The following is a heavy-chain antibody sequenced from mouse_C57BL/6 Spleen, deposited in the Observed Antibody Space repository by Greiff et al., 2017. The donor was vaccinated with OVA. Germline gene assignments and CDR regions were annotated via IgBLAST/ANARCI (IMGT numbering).Heavy chain of an antibody. CDR2: IRNKANGYTT. D-gene: IGHD1-1*01. CDR3: ARYTVVEGGFDV. CDR1: GFTFTDYY. V-gene: IGHV7-3*01. J-gene: IGHJ1*03. Sequence: EVKLVESGGGLVQPGGSLSLSCAASGFTFTDYYMSWVRQPLGKALEWLGFIRNKANGYTTEYSASVKGRFTISRDNSQSILDLQMNALRAEDSATYDCARYTVVEGGFDVWGTGTTVTVSS.